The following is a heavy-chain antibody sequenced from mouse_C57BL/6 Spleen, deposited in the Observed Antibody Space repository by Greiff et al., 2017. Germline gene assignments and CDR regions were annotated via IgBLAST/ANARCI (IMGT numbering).Heavy chain of an antibody. CDR3: ARGGLDYYGYDETLDYYAMDY. D-gene: IGHD2-2*01. Sequence: QVQLQQSGAELAKPGASVKLSCKASGYTFTSYWMHWVKQRPGQGLEWIGYINPSSGYTKYNQKFKDKATLTADKSSTTAYMQLSSLTHEDSAVYYCARGGLDYYGYDETLDYYAMDYWGQGTSVTVSS. J-gene: IGHJ4*01. CDR1: GYTFTSYW. CDR2: INPSSGYT. V-gene: IGHV1-7*01.